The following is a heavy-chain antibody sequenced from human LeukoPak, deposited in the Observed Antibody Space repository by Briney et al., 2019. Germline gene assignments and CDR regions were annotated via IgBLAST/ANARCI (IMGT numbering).Heavy chain of an antibody. CDR1: GFTVSSNY. CDR2: IYGGGST. J-gene: IGHJ4*02. D-gene: IGHD6-19*01. CDR3: ARGAQWLDV. Sequence: PGGSLRLCCAASGFTVSSNYMSWVRQAPGKGLEWVSVIYGGGSTYYADSVKDRFTISRDNSKNTLYLQMNSLRAEDTAVYYCARGAQWLDVWGQGTLVTVSS. V-gene: IGHV3-53*01.